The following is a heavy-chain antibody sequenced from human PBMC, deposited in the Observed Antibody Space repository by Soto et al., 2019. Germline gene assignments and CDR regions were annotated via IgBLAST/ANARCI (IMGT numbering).Heavy chain of an antibody. J-gene: IGHJ5*02. D-gene: IGHD2-15*01. Sequence: SETLSLTCTVSGGSIISSNYYWGWIRQPPGQGLEWIGTIYYSGSTYYNPSLKSRVTMSVDTSKNQFSLRLSSVTAADTAIYYCARQEKISRIVVVAAAERHGWFDPWGQGTLVTVSS. V-gene: IGHV4-39*01. CDR3: ARQEKISRIVVVAAAERHGWFDP. CDR2: IYYSGST. CDR1: GGSIISSNYY.